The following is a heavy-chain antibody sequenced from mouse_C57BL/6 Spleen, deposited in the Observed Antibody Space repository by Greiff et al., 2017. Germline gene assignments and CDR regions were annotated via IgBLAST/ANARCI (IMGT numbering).Heavy chain of an antibody. J-gene: IGHJ4*01. V-gene: IGHV3-6*01. Sequence: EVKLQESGSGLVKPSQSLSLTCSVTGYSITSGYYWNWIRQFPGNKLEWMGYISYDGSNNYNPSLKNRISITRDTSKNQFFLKLNSVTTEDTATYYCARRYDYPGAMDYWGQGTSVTVSS. CDR2: ISYDGSN. CDR1: GYSITSGYY. CDR3: ARRYDYPGAMDY. D-gene: IGHD2-4*01.